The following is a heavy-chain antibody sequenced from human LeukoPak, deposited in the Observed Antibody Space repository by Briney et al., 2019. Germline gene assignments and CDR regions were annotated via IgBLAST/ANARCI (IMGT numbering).Heavy chain of an antibody. Sequence: GGSLRLSCAASGFTFSSYAMSWVRQAPGKGLEWVSAISGSGGSTYYADSVKGRFTISRDNSKNTLYLQMNSLRAEDTAVYYCAKSRHSGSYFYYFDYWGQGTLVTVSS. CDR3: AKSRHSGSYFYYFDY. J-gene: IGHJ4*02. V-gene: IGHV3-23*01. D-gene: IGHD1-26*01. CDR1: GFTFSSYA. CDR2: ISGSGGST.